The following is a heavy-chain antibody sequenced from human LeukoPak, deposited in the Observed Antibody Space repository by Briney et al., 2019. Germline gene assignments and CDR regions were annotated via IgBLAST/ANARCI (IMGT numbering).Heavy chain of an antibody. V-gene: IGHV3-23*01. CDR1: GFTFRNYW. J-gene: IGHJ4*02. CDR3: AKKWGVGTTTLDYFDY. D-gene: IGHD1-26*01. Sequence: GGSLRLSCAASGFTFRNYWMSWVRQVPGKGLEWVSGISGSAGSTYYADSVKGRFTISRDNSKNTLYLQMNSLTDDDTAVYYCAKKWGVGTTTLDYFDYWGQGTLVTVS. CDR2: ISGSAGST.